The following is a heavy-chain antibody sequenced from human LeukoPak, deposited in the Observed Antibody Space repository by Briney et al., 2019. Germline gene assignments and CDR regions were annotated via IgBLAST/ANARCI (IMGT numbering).Heavy chain of an antibody. V-gene: IGHV1-8*01. D-gene: IGHD2-8*01. CDR1: GYTFTSYD. CDR2: MIPNSGNT. J-gene: IGHJ3*02. CDR3: ARRMADHDAFDI. Sequence: ASVKVSCKASGYTFTSYDINWVRQATGQGLEWMGWMIPNSGNTGYAQKFQGRVTMTRDTSISTAYMELSSLRADNTAVYYRARRMADHDAFDIWGQGTMVTVSS.